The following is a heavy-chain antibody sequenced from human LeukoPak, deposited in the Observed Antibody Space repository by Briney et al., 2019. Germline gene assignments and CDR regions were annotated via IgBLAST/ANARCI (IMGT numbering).Heavy chain of an antibody. CDR2: IIPIFGTA. Sequence: SVKVSCKASGGAFSSYAISWVRQAPGQGLEWMGGIIPIFGTANYAQKFQGRVTITADKSTSTAYMELSSLRSEDTAVYYCAREYYDTNRNHYFDYWGQGTLVTVSS. CDR1: GGAFSSYA. D-gene: IGHD3-22*01. V-gene: IGHV1-69*06. CDR3: AREYYDTNRNHYFDY. J-gene: IGHJ4*02.